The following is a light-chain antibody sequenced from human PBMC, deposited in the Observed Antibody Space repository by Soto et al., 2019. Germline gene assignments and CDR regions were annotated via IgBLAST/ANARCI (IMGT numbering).Light chain of an antibody. Sequence: EIVLTQSPATLSLSPGERATLSCGATQGVSSSYLAWYQQKPGLAPRLLIYDASNRATGIPDRFSGSGSGTDFILTISRLEPEDFAVYYCQQYGSSPLTFGQGTRLEI. CDR2: DAS. CDR1: QGVSSSY. J-gene: IGKJ5*01. V-gene: IGKV3D-20*01. CDR3: QQYGSSPLT.